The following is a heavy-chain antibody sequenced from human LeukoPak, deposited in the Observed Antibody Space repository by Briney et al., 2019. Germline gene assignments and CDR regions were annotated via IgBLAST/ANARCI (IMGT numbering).Heavy chain of an antibody. CDR2: ISSSSSYI. J-gene: IGHJ6*02. CDR3: ARNSSGMDV. V-gene: IGHV3-21*01. D-gene: IGHD2-21*01. CDR1: GFTFCSYS. Sequence: GGSLRLSCAASGFTFCSYSMNWVRQAPGKGLEWVSSISSSSSYIYSAHSVKGRFTIPRDNAKNSLYLQINSLRAEDTAVYYCARNSSGMDVWGQGTTVTVSS.